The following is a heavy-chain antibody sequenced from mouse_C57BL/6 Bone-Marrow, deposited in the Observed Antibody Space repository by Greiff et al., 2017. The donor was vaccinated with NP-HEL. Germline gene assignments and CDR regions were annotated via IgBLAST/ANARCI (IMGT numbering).Heavy chain of an antibody. CDR3: TTHWFDY. Sequence: EVQLQQSGAELVRPGASVKLSCTASGFNIKDDYMHWVKQRPEQGLEWIGWIDPENGDTEYASKFQGKATITADTSSNTAYLQRSSLTSEDTAVYYCTTHWFDYWGQGTTLTVSS. J-gene: IGHJ2*01. V-gene: IGHV14-4*01. CDR1: GFNIKDDY. CDR2: IDPENGDT. D-gene: IGHD4-1*01.